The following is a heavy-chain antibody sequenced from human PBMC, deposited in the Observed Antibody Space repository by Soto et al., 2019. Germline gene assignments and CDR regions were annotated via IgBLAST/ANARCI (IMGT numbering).Heavy chain of an antibody. CDR2: ISVSGDST. CDR3: SKIFRYGDPEY. Sequence: EVQLLESGGGLVQPGGSLRLSCAASGFTFSSYAMSWVRQAPGKGLEWVSGISVSGDSTYYAGSVKGRFTISRDNSKSTLYLQMHRLSAEDTAVSYCSKIFRYGDPEYWGQGALVTVSS. D-gene: IGHD1-20*01. J-gene: IGHJ4*02. V-gene: IGHV3-23*01. CDR1: GFTFSSYA.